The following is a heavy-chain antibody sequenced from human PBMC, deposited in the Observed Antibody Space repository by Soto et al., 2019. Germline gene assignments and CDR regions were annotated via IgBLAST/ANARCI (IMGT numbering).Heavy chain of an antibody. Sequence: SETLSLTCTVSGGSISSYYWSWIRQPPGKGLEWIGYIYYSGGTNYNPSLKSRVTISVDTSKNQFSLKLSSVAAADTAVYYCATNIVEWDYGAEYFQHWGQGTLVTVSS. D-gene: IGHD2-15*01. J-gene: IGHJ1*01. CDR2: IYYSGGT. CDR3: ATNIVEWDYGAEYFQH. V-gene: IGHV4-59*08. CDR1: GGSISSYY.